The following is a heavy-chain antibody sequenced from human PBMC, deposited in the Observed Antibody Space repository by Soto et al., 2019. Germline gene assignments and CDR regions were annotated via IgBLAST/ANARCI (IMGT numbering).Heavy chain of an antibody. V-gene: IGHV3-23*01. J-gene: IGHJ4*02. D-gene: IGHD2-15*01. Sequence: PGGSLRLSCAGSGFTFSSYAMSWVRQAPGKGLEWVSAISGSGGSTYYADSVKGRFTISRDNSKNTLYLQMNSLRAEDTAVYYCAKDRGRGDIGYFDYWGQGTLGTGSS. CDR2: ISGSGGST. CDR3: AKDRGRGDIGYFDY. CDR1: GFTFSSYA.